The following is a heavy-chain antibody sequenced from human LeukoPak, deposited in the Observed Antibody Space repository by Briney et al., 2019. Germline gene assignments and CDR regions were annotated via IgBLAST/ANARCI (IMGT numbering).Heavy chain of an antibody. V-gene: IGHV4-4*02. Sequence: PSETLSLTCAVSGGSISSSNWWTWVRQPPGKGLEWIGEIYHSGSTNYNPSLKSRVTISEDKSKNHLSLTLTSVTAADTAVYHCAKSGDYRFDPWGQGTLVTVSS. D-gene: IGHD7-27*01. J-gene: IGHJ5*02. CDR2: IYHSGST. CDR3: AKSGDYRFDP. CDR1: GGSISSSNW.